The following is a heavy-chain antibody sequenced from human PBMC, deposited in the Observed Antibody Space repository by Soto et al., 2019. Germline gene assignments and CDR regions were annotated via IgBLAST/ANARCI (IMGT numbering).Heavy chain of an antibody. CDR1: GFSFNTYA. V-gene: IGHV3-23*01. D-gene: IGHD3-10*01. Sequence: EVQLLESGGGLVQPGGSLRLSCETSGFSFNTYAMTWVRQAPGMGVAWVAVINYSGRTTFHAQSVKGRFTISRDNSRNTVFLQMDRLSAEDTAVYYCVKPPGSGKTYYSNMDVWGLGTTVIVSS. CDR3: VKPPGSGKTYYSNMDV. J-gene: IGHJ6*02. CDR2: INYSGRTT.